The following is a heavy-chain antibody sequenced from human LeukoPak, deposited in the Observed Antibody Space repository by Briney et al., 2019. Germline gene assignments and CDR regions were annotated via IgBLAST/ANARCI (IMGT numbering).Heavy chain of an antibody. CDR3: ARVDLDVGGNARNFDY. J-gene: IGHJ4*02. CDR1: GYSFPSYW. CDR2: IYPGDSDT. V-gene: IGHV5-51*04. Sequence: GESLKISCEASGYSFPSYWIGWVRQMPGKGLDWMGIIYPGDSDTRYNPSFRGQVTISADNPSRPAYLQWRSLRPSDTARNFCARVDLDVGGNARNFDYWGEGTLVTVSS. D-gene: IGHD4-23*01.